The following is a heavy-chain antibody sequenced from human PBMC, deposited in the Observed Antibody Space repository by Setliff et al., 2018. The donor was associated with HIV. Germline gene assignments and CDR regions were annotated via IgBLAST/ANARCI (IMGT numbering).Heavy chain of an antibody. CDR3: ARGHPVGLRRQPPRFGY. Sequence: PSETLSLTCTVSGGSITPHYWSWIRQPPGKGLEWIGLIYYSGSTNYSPSLKSRVTISVDKSKKQISLKLSSVTAADTAVYYCARGHPVGLRRQPPRFGYWGQGTLVTVSS. D-gene: IGHD1-1*01. CDR2: IYYSGST. CDR1: GGSITPHY. V-gene: IGHV4-59*11. J-gene: IGHJ4*02.